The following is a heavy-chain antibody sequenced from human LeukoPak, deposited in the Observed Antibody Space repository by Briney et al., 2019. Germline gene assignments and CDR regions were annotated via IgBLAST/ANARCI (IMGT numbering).Heavy chain of an antibody. Sequence: SETLSLTCTVSGASISTHYWSWIRQPPGKGLEWIGYFHYSGSTNYNPSLKSRVTISVDTSKNQFSLKLSSVTAADTAVYYCARDRASGYDFDWFDPWGQGTLVTVSS. CDR2: FHYSGST. V-gene: IGHV4-59*11. D-gene: IGHD5-12*01. CDR1: GASISTHY. J-gene: IGHJ5*02. CDR3: ARDRASGYDFDWFDP.